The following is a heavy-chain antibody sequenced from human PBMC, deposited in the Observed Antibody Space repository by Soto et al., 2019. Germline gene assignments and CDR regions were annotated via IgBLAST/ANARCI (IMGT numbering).Heavy chain of an antibody. CDR3: ARDRYCSSTSCYAHRAFDI. CDR2: ISAYNGNT. J-gene: IGHJ3*02. V-gene: IGHV1-18*01. CDR1: GYTFTSYG. Sequence: ASVKVSCKASGYTFTSYGISWVRQAPGQGLEWMGWISAYNGNTNYAQKLQGRVTMTTDTSTSTAYMELRSLRSDDTAVYYCARDRYCSSTSCYAHRAFDIWGQGAMVTVSS. D-gene: IGHD2-2*01.